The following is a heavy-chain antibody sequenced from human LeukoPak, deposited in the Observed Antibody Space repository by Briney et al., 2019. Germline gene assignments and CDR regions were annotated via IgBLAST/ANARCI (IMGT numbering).Heavy chain of an antibody. CDR3: ANIGEFSGSFSDAFDI. V-gene: IGHV3-30*02. CDR1: GFTFSSYG. CDR2: IRYDGSNK. J-gene: IGHJ3*02. Sequence: GGSLRLSCAASGFTFSSYGMHWVRQAPGKGLEWVAFIRYDGSNKYYADSVKGRFTISRDNSKNTLYLQMNSLRAEDTAVYYCANIGEFSGSFSDAFDIWGQGTMVTVSS. D-gene: IGHD1-26*01.